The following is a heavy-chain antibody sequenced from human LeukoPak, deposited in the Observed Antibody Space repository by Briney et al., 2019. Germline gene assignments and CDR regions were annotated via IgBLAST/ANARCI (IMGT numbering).Heavy chain of an antibody. CDR3: AKARGSGFQRGDAFDM. CDR2: ISYDGKDK. J-gene: IGHJ3*02. D-gene: IGHD6-19*01. CDR1: GFTFSNFG. V-gene: IGHV3-30*18. Sequence: PGRSLRLSCATSGFTFSNFGMNWVRQAPGKGLQWVAFISYDGKDKYYADSIKGRITISRDNSKSTLYVEVDSLRSDDTAVYYCAKARGSGFQRGDAFDMWGQGTWVTVSS.